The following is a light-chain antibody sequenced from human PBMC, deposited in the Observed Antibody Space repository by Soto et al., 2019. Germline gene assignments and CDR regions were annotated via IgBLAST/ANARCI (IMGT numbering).Light chain of an antibody. CDR3: LQHNSSPLT. V-gene: IGKV3-11*01. Sequence: EIVLTQSPATLSLSAGERATLSCRASQSIRNYLAWYQQKPGQAPRLLIYDASNRATGVPARFSGSGSGTDFTLTISSLEPEDFATYYCLQHNSSPLTFGGGTKVEIK. CDR2: DAS. CDR1: QSIRNY. J-gene: IGKJ4*01.